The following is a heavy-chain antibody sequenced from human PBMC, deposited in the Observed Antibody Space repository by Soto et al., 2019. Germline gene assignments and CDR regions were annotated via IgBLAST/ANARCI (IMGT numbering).Heavy chain of an antibody. Sequence: SGPTLVNPTQTLTLTCTFSGFSLSTSGMCVSWIRQPPGKALEWLARIDWDDDKYYSTSLKTRLTISKDTSKNQVVLTMTNMDPVDTATYYCARTRWDIIAVVYYYYGMDVWGQGPTVTVSS. J-gene: IGHJ6*02. D-gene: IGHD2-15*01. CDR3: ARTRWDIIAVVYYYYGMDV. V-gene: IGHV2-70*11. CDR2: IDWDDDK. CDR1: GFSLSTSGMC.